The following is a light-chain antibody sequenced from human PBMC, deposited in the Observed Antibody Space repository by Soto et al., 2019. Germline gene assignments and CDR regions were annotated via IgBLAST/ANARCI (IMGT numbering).Light chain of an antibody. V-gene: IGKV3-15*01. Sequence: EIVMTQSPATLSVSPGERATLSFRASQSVSSNLAWYQQKPGQAPRLLIYGASTRATGIPARFSGSGSGTEFTLTISSLQSEDFAVYYCQQYYNWPRTFGQGTKLEIK. CDR3: QQYYNWPRT. CDR2: GAS. J-gene: IGKJ2*01. CDR1: QSVSSN.